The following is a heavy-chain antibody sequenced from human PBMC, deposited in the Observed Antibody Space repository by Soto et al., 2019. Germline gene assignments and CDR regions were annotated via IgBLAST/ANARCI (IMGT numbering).Heavy chain of an antibody. CDR2: INHSGST. J-gene: IGHJ4*02. V-gene: IGHV4-34*01. D-gene: IGHD4-17*01. CDR1: GGSFSGYY. CDR3: ARVIEYGDYVFDY. Sequence: SETLSLTCAVYGGSFSGYYWSWIRQPPGKGLEWIGEINHSGSTNYNPSLKSRVTISVDTSKNQFSLKLSSVTAADTAVCYCARVIEYGDYVFDYWGQGTLVTVSS.